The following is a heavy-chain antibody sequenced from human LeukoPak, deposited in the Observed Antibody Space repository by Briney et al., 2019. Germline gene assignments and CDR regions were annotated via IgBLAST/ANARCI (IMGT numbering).Heavy chain of an antibody. CDR1: GFTFTSSA. J-gene: IGHJ4*02. D-gene: IGHD3-22*01. V-gene: IGHV1-58*01. CDR3: AAVGHHYDSSGYSMFDY. CDR2: IVVGSGNT. Sequence: ASVKVSCKASGFTFTSSAVQWVRQARGQPLEWIGWIVVGSGNTNYAQKFQERVTITRDMSTSTAYMELSSLRSEDTAVYYCAAVGHHYDSSGYSMFDYWGQGTLVTVSS.